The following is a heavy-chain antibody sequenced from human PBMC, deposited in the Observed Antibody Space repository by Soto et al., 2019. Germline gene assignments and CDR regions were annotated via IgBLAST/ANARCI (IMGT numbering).Heavy chain of an antibody. J-gene: IGHJ6*02. CDR2: IIPISGTA. V-gene: IGHV1-69*01. CDR3: ARSQGSSTSLEIYDYYYYGMDV. CDR1: GGTFSSYA. D-gene: IGHD2-2*01. Sequence: QVQLVQSGAEVKKPGSSVKVSRKASGGTFSSYAISWVRQAPGQGLEWMGGIIPISGTANYAQKFQGRVTITADESTSTAYMELSRLRSEDTAVYYCARSQGSSTSLEIYDYYYYGMDVWGQGTTVTVSS.